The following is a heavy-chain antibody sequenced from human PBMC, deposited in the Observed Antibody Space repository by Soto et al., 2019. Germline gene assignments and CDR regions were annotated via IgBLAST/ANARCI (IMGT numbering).Heavy chain of an antibody. CDR1: GYTFTSYG. CDR3: ARDLSPSGYYISDWFDP. D-gene: IGHD3-3*01. V-gene: IGHV1-18*01. J-gene: IGHJ5*02. Sequence: ASVKVSCKASGYTFTSYGISWVRQAPGQGLEWMGWISAYNGNTNYAQKLQGRVTMTTDTSTSTAYMELRSLRSDDTAVYYCARDLSPSGYYISDWFDPWGQGTLVTVSS. CDR2: ISAYNGNT.